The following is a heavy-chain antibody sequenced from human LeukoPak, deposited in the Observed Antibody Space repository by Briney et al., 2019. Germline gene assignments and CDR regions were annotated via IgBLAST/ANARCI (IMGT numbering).Heavy chain of an antibody. J-gene: IGHJ4*02. CDR2: IYTSGST. D-gene: IGHD3-10*01. Sequence: SQTLSLTCTVSGGSISSGSYYWSWIRQPAGKGLEWIGRIYTSGSTNYNPSLKSRVTISVDTSKNQFSLKLSSVTAADTAVYYCARGRLWFGEYYFDYWGQGTLVTVSS. CDR3: ARGRLWFGEYYFDY. CDR1: GGSISSGSYY. V-gene: IGHV4-61*02.